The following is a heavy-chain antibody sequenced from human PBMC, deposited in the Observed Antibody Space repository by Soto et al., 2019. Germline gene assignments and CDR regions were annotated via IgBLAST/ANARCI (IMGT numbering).Heavy chain of an antibody. CDR3: ANHGGFDF. D-gene: IGHD4-17*01. V-gene: IGHV3-23*01. CDR1: GVTFSSSG. Sequence: EGQLLQSAGGLVQPGESLRISCAASGVTFSSSGMSWVRKAPGKGLEWVSSISIRGDYRYYADSVKGRFTISRDNSKNTLYLQMSSLTAEDTALYYCANHGGFDFWGQGTMVAVSS. J-gene: IGHJ3*01. CDR2: ISIRGDYR.